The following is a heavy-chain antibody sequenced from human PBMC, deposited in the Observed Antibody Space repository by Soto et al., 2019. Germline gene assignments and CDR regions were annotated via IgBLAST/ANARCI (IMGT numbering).Heavy chain of an antibody. J-gene: IGHJ4*02. D-gene: IGHD2-2*01. V-gene: IGHV4-39*01. Sequence: PSETLSLTCTVSGGSISSSSYYWGWIRQPPGKGLVRIGSIYYSGSTYHNPSLKSRVTISVDTSKNQFSLKLSSVTAADTAVYYCAIQGPDTTGYFDYWGQGTLVTVSS. CDR3: AIQGPDTTGYFDY. CDR1: GGSISSSSYY. CDR2: IYYSGST.